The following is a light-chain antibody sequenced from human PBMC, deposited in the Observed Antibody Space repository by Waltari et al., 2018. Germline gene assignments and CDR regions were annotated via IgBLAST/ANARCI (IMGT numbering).Light chain of an antibody. Sequence: SYELTQPPSVSVSPGQTASITCSGDKLGEKYACWYQQKPGQSPGLVIYQDSKRPSGIPERFSGSNSGNTATLTISGTQAMDEADYYCQAWDSSTAVFGGGTQLTVL. CDR1: KLGEKY. CDR3: QAWDSSTAV. V-gene: IGLV3-1*01. CDR2: QDS. J-gene: IGLJ7*01.